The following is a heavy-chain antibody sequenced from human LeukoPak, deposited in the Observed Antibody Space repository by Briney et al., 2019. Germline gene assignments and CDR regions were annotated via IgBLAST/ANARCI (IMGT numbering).Heavy chain of an antibody. CDR3: ARDVSEWELLSFDY. Sequence: ASVKVSCKASGYTSTGYYMHWVRQAPGQGLDWMGRISPNSGGTNYAQKFQGRVTMTRDTSISTAYMELSRLRSDDTAVYYCARDVSEWELLSFDYWGQGTLVTVSS. CDR1: GYTSTGYY. V-gene: IGHV1-2*06. J-gene: IGHJ4*02. CDR2: ISPNSGGT. D-gene: IGHD1-26*01.